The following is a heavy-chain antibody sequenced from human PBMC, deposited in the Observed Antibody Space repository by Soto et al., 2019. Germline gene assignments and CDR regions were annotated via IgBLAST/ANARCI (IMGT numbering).Heavy chain of an antibody. CDR3: ARDFSSGYVDY. Sequence: GGSLRLSCAASGFTFSSYGMHWVRQAPGKGLEWVAVIWYDGSNKYYADSVKGRFTISRDNSKNTLYLQINSLRAEDTAVYYCARDFSSGYVDYWGQGTLVTVSS. V-gene: IGHV3-33*01. CDR1: GFTFSSYG. J-gene: IGHJ4*02. CDR2: IWYDGSNK. D-gene: IGHD3-22*01.